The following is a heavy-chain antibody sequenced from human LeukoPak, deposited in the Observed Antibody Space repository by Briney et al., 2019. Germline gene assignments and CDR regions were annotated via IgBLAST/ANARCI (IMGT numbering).Heavy chain of an antibody. V-gene: IGHV3-23*01. CDR1: GFTFCIYV. J-gene: IGHJ4*02. D-gene: IGHD1-1*01. CDR2: VSGSGGTT. CDR3: ANPPWRCSTYNFYHFDY. Sequence: GGSLRLSCADSGFTFCIYVMSWVRQAPGKGLEWVSTVSGSGGTTYYADSVKGRFTISRANSKNTLYLQMDSLRAEDSAVYYCANPPWRCSTYNFYHFDYWGQGTLVTVSS.